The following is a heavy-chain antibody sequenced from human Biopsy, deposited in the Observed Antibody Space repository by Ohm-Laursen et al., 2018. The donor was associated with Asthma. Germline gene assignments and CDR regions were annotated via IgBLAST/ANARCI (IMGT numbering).Heavy chain of an antibody. V-gene: IGHV4-31*03. CDR1: GDSITSGGCC. Sequence: TLSLTCPVSGDSITSGGCCWNWIRQHPGKGLEWIGYIHHSGTSYFNPSLKSRVPFSRDTSKNQFSLRLSSVTAADTAMYYCAGIPCRSGSYFVDYWGQGTLVTVSS. CDR2: IHHSGTS. CDR3: AGIPCRSGSYFVDY. J-gene: IGHJ4*02. D-gene: IGHD3-22*01.